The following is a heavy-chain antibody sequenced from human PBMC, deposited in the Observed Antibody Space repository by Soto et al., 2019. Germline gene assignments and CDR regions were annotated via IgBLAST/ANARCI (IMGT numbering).Heavy chain of an antibody. CDR2: ISSSSSYI. D-gene: IGHD3-22*01. CDR3: ARHPRDSSGYWYYFDY. J-gene: IGHJ4*02. CDR1: GFSFSNYN. Sequence: GGSLRLSCAASGFSFSNYNMNWVRQAPGKGLEWVSSISSSSSYIYYADSVKGRFTISRDNAKNSLYLQMNSLRAEDTAVYYCARHPRDSSGYWYYFDYWGQGT. V-gene: IGHV3-21*01.